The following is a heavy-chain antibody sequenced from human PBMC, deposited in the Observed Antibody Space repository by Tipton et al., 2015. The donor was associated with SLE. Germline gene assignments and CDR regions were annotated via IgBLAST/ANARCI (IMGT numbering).Heavy chain of an antibody. J-gene: IGHJ4*02. Sequence: QLVQSGPEVKKPGASVKVSCKASGYTFTSYDINWVRQATGQGLEWMGWMNPNSGNTGYAQKFQGRVTMTRNTSISTAYMELSRLRSDDTAVYYCARGRWGLVGTDYFDYWGQGTLVTVSS. CDR2: MNPNSGNT. D-gene: IGHD2-21*02. CDR3: ARGRWGLVGTDYFDY. CDR1: GYTFTSYD. V-gene: IGHV1-8*01.